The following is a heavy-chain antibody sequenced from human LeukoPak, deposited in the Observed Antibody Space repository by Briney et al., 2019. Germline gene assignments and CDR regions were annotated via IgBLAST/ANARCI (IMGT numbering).Heavy chain of an antibody. V-gene: IGHV3-7*03. CDR3: ARESLKYCSGGSCYYTGGTFDY. Sequence: GGSLRLSCVASGFTLSSYWMSWVRQAPGRGLEWVAHIKQDGSEKYYVDSVKGRFTISRDNAKNSLYLQMNSLRAEDTAVYYCARESLKYCSGGSCYYTGGTFDYWGQGTLVTVSS. CDR2: IKQDGSEK. J-gene: IGHJ4*02. D-gene: IGHD2-15*01. CDR1: GFTLSSYW.